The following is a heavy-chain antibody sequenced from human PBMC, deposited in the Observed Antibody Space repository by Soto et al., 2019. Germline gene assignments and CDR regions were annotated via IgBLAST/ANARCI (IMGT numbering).Heavy chain of an antibody. V-gene: IGHV4-59*01. CDR2: ISYSGTT. D-gene: IGHD1-1*01. CDR1: GGSLSSYY. CDR3: ASEGYNFAPFDY. J-gene: IGHJ4*02. Sequence: SETLSLTCTVSGGSLSSYYWSWIRRPPGMGLEWIASISYSGTTNYNSSLKSRVTISIDTSKNQFSLKFNSVTAADTAVYYCASEGYNFAPFDYWGQGALVTVSS.